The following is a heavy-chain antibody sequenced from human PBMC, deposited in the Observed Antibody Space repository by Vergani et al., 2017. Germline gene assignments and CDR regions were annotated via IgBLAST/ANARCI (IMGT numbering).Heavy chain of an antibody. J-gene: IGHJ4*02. Sequence: EVQLLESGGGLVQPGGSLRLSCAASGFTFSSYAMSWVRQAPGKGLEWVSGISWNSGSIGYADSVKGRFTISRDNAKNSLYLQMNSLRAEDTALYYCAKDMDYYGSGSYYFWGQGTLVTVSS. V-gene: IGHV3-9*01. CDR2: ISWNSGSI. CDR3: AKDMDYYGSGSYYF. CDR1: GFTFSSYA. D-gene: IGHD3-10*01.